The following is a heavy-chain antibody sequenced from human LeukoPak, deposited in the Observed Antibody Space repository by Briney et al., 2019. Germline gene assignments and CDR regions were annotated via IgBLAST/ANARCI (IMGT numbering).Heavy chain of an antibody. V-gene: IGHV1-69*13. CDR3: ARDGSGSIAAAAYPGSKACWFDP. J-gene: IGHJ5*02. D-gene: IGHD6-13*01. Sequence: SVKVSCKASGGTFSSYAISWVRQAPGQGLEWMGGIIPIFGTANYAQKFQGRVTITADESTSTAYMELSSLRSEDTAVYYCARDGSGSIAAAAYPGSKACWFDPWGQGTLVTVSA. CDR2: IIPIFGTA. CDR1: GGTFSSYA.